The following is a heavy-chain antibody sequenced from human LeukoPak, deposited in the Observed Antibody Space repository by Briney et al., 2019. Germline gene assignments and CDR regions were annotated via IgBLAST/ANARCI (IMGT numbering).Heavy chain of an antibody. CDR3: ARGHRIRPVWVSHYYYMDV. CDR2: INPNTGGT. V-gene: IGHV1-2*02. CDR1: GYTFTGYY. Sequence: EASVKVSCKASGYTFTGYYMHWVRQAPGQGLEWMGWINPNTGGTNYAQKLQGRVTITRNTSISTAYMELSSLRSEDTAVYYCARGHRIRPVWVSHYYYMDVWGKGTTVTVSS. J-gene: IGHJ6*03. D-gene: IGHD2/OR15-2a*01.